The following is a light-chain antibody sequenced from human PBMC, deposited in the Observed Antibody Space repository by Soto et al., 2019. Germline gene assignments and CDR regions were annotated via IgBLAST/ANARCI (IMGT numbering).Light chain of an antibody. Sequence: DIQMTQSPVSLSASVGDRVTITCRASQTISRNLNWYQQKPGKAPKLLIFAASSLQSGVPLRFSGSGSGTEFSLTISSLQPDDFGSYYCQHMRTFGQGTKVDIK. CDR2: AAS. V-gene: IGKV1-39*01. CDR1: QTISRN. CDR3: QHMRT. J-gene: IGKJ1*01.